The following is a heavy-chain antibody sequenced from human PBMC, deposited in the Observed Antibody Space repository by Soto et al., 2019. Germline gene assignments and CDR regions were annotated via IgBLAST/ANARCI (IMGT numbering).Heavy chain of an antibody. CDR2: ISYDGSNK. J-gene: IGHJ6*02. D-gene: IGHD4-4*01. CDR1: GFTFSSYG. CDR3: AKDLGFQSMTTVFFSYYYYGMDV. V-gene: IGHV3-30*18. Sequence: PGGSLRLSCAASGFTFSSYGMHWVRQAPGKGLEWVAVISYDGSNKYYADSVKGRFTISRDNSKNTLYLQMNSLRAEDTAVYYCAKDLGFQSMTTVFFSYYYYGMDVWGQGTTVTVSS.